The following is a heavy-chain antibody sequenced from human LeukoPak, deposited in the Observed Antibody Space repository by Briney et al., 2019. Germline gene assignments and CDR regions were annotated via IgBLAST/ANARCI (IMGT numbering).Heavy chain of an antibody. CDR3: ASFYDFWSGYAYGGYYMDV. J-gene: IGHJ6*03. CDR2: ISSSSSYI. Sequence: GGSLRLSCAASGFTFSSYSMNWVRQAPGKGLEWVSSISSSSSYIYYADSVKGRFTISGDNAKNSLYLQMNSLRAEDTAVYYCASFYDFWSGYAYGGYYMDVWGKGTTVTVSS. CDR1: GFTFSSYS. V-gene: IGHV3-21*01. D-gene: IGHD3-3*01.